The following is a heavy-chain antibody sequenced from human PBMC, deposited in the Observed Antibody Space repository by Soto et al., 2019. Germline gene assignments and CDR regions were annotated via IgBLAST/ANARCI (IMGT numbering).Heavy chain of an antibody. V-gene: IGHV5-51*01. CDR1: GYSFTSYW. CDR2: IYPGDSDT. CDR3: ARVYGFGDSGPGY. J-gene: IGHJ4*02. D-gene: IGHD3-10*01. Sequence: GESLKISCKGSGYSFTSYWIGWVRQMPGKGLEWMGIIYPGDSDTRYSPSFQGQVTMTRNTSISTAYMELSSLRSEDTAVYYCARVYGFGDSGPGYWGQGTLVTVSS.